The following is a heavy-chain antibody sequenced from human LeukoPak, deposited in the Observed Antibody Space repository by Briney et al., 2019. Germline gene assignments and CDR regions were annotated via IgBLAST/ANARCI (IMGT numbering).Heavy chain of an antibody. CDR3: ARDPAMVRGVVDY. D-gene: IGHD3-10*01. CDR1: GFTFSSDW. CDR2: IKQDGSEK. Sequence: GGSLRLSCAASGFTFSSDWMSWVRQAPGEGLEEVANIKQDGSEKYYVDSVKGRFTISIDNAKNSLYLQMNSLRAEDQAVYYCARDPAMVRGVVDYWGQGTLVTVSS. J-gene: IGHJ4*02. V-gene: IGHV3-7*01.